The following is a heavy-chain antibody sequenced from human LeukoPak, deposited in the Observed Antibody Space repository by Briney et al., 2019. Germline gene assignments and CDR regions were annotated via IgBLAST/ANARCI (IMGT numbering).Heavy chain of an antibody. D-gene: IGHD6-13*01. CDR3: ARQEGSSWHFDY. CDR2: INHSGST. Sequence: NASETLSLTCAVYGGSFSGYYWSWVRQPPGKGLEWIGEINHSGSTNYNPSLKSRVTISVDTSKNQFSLKLSSVTAADTAVYYCARQEGSSWHFDYWGQGTLVTVSS. J-gene: IGHJ4*02. CDR1: GGSFSGYY. V-gene: IGHV4-34*01.